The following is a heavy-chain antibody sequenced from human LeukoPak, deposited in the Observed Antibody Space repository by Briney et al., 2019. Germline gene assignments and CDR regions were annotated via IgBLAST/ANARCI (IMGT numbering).Heavy chain of an antibody. D-gene: IGHD4-17*01. CDR2: IYYSGST. CDR3: ARHDSGDYLLFDY. Sequence: SETLSLTCTVSGGSISSYYRSWIRQPPGKGLEWIGYIYYSGSTNYNPSLKSRVTISVDTSKNQFSLKLSSVTAADTAVYYCARHDSGDYLLFDYWGQGTLVTVSS. J-gene: IGHJ4*02. CDR1: GGSISSYY. V-gene: IGHV4-59*08.